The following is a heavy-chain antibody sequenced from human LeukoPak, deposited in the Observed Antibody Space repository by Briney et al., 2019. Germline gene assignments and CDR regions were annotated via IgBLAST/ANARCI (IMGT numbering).Heavy chain of an antibody. CDR3: AGDSNLEYSSSRGLGR. CDR1: GGSISSYY. Sequence: PSETLSLTCTVSGGSISSYYWSWIRQPAGKGLEWIGRIYASGSTYYNPSLKSRVTMSVDTSKNQFSLRLTTVTAADTAVYYCAGDSNLEYSSSRGLGRWGQGTLVTVSS. D-gene: IGHD6-6*01. V-gene: IGHV4-4*07. CDR2: IYASGST. J-gene: IGHJ4*02.